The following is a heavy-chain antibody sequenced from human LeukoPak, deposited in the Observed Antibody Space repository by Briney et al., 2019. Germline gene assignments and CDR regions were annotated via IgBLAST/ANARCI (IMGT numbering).Heavy chain of an antibody. J-gene: IGHJ6*03. Sequence: SETLSLTCAVYGGSLSGYYWSWIRQPPGKGLEWIGEINHSGSTNYNPSLKSRVTISVDTSKNQFSLKLSSVTAADTAVYYCARGSWHYYYYYYMDVWGKGTTVTVSS. CDR2: INHSGST. V-gene: IGHV4-34*01. D-gene: IGHD6-13*01. CDR3: ARGSWHYYYYYYMDV. CDR1: GGSLSGYY.